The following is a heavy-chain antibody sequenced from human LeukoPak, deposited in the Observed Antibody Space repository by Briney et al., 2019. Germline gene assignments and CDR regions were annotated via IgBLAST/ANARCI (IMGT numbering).Heavy chain of an antibody. J-gene: IGHJ4*02. V-gene: IGHV3-30-3*01. D-gene: IGHD2-21*01. CDR3: ARDPSPAYCGGDCYHFDY. CDR2: ISYDGSNK. CDR1: GFTFSSYA. Sequence: PGRSLRLSCAASGFTFSSYAMHWVRQAPGKGLEWVAVISYDGSNKYYADSVKGRFTISRDNSKNTLYLQMNSLRAEDTAVYYCARDPSPAYCGGDCYHFDYWGQGTLVTVSS.